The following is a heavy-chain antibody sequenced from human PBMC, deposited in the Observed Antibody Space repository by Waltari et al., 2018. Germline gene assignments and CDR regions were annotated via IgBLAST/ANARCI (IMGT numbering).Heavy chain of an antibody. CDR2: ISSSSSTI. CDR1: GFTFSSYS. D-gene: IGHD1-1*01. V-gene: IGHV3-48*04. Sequence: EVQLVESGGGLVQPGGSLRLSCAASGFTFSSYSMNWVRQAPGKGLEWVSYISSSSSTIYYADSVKGRFTISRDNAKNSLYLQMNSLRAEDTAVYYCARDPGTGYYYYYYMDVWGKGTTVTVSS. J-gene: IGHJ6*03. CDR3: ARDPGTGYYYYYYMDV.